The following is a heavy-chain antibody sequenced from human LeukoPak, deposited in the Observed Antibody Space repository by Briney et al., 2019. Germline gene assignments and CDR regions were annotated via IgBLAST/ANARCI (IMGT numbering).Heavy chain of an antibody. CDR3: TSGASGSYYPYYFDY. D-gene: IGHD1-26*01. V-gene: IGHV3-49*04. J-gene: IGHJ4*02. CDR1: GFTFGDYA. CDR2: IRSKAYGGTT. Sequence: GGSLRLSCTASGFTFGDYAMSWVRQAPGKGLEWVGFIRSKAYGGTTEYAASVKGRFTISRDDSKSIAYLQMNSLKTEDRAVYYCTSGASGSYYPYYFDYWGQGTLVTVSS.